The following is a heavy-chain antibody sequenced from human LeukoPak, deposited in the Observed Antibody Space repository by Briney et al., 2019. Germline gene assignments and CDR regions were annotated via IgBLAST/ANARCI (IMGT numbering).Heavy chain of an antibody. Sequence: SETLSLTCTVSGGSISSYYWSWIRQTPGKGLEWIGYIYYSGSTNYNPSLKSRVTISVDTSKNQFSLKLSSVTAADTAVYYCARGTGHYDILTAYLLDAFDIWGQGTMVTVSS. CDR2: IYYSGST. CDR3: ARGTGHYDILTAYLLDAFDI. J-gene: IGHJ3*02. V-gene: IGHV4-59*01. CDR1: GGSISSYY. D-gene: IGHD3-9*01.